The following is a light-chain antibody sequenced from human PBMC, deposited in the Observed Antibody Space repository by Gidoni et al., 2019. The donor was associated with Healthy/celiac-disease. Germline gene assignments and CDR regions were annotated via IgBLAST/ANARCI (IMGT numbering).Light chain of an antibody. J-gene: IGKJ2*01. CDR2: KAS. Sequence: DIQMTQSPSTLSASVGDRVTLTCRASQSISSWLAWYQQKPGKAPKLLIYKASSLESGVPSRFSGSGSGTEFTLTISSLQPDDFATYYCQQYNSYSLAYTFXQXTKLEIK. CDR3: QQYNSYSLAYT. CDR1: QSISSW. V-gene: IGKV1-5*03.